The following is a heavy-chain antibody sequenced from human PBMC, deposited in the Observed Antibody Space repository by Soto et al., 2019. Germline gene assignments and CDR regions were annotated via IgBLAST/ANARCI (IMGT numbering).Heavy chain of an antibody. Sequence: SETLSLTCTVSGGSISSGGYYWSWIRQHPGKGLEWIGYIYYSGSTYYNPSLKSRVTISVDTSKNQFSLKLSSVTAADTAVYYCASKGVVTNDYWGQGTLVTVSS. J-gene: IGHJ4*02. D-gene: IGHD3-3*01. CDR2: IYYSGST. CDR1: GGSISSGGYY. CDR3: ASKGVVTNDY. V-gene: IGHV4-31*03.